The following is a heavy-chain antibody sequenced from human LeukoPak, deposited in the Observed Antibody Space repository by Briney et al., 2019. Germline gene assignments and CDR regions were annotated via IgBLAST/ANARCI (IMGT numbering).Heavy chain of an antibody. CDR1: GYSFTNFY. Sequence: GASVKVSCKASGYSFTNFYMHWVRQAPGQGLEWMGIINPSGGSTSYAQKFQGRVTMTRDTSTSTVYMELSSLRPEDTAVYYCARTRSADMIAESWFDPWGQGTLVTVSS. V-gene: IGHV1-46*01. CDR2: INPSGGST. CDR3: ARTRSADMIAESWFDP. J-gene: IGHJ5*02. D-gene: IGHD3-22*01.